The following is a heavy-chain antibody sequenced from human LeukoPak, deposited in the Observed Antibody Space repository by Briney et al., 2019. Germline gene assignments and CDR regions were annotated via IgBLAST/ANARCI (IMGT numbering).Heavy chain of an antibody. V-gene: IGHV3-20*04. CDR1: GFTFSSYE. J-gene: IGHJ4*02. CDR2: INWNGGST. D-gene: IGHD6-19*01. CDR3: AKNLGSGWYFPFDY. Sequence: AGGSLRLSCAASGFTFSSYEMNWVRQAPGKGLEWVSGINWNGGSTGYADSVKGRFTISRDNAKNSLYLQMDSLSAEDTAFYYCAKNLGSGWYFPFDYWGQGTLVTVSS.